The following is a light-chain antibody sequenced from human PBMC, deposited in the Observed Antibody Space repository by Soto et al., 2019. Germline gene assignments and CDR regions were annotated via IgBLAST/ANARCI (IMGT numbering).Light chain of an antibody. CDR3: QQYTAWPLT. J-gene: IGKJ1*01. Sequence: EIVLTQSPGTLALSPGERATLSCRASQSVSSSYLAWYQQKPGQAPRLLMYDASNRATGIPDRFSGSGSETDFTLTISRLEPEDFAVYYCQQYTAWPLTFGQGTKVDIK. CDR1: QSVSSSY. CDR2: DAS. V-gene: IGKV3-20*01.